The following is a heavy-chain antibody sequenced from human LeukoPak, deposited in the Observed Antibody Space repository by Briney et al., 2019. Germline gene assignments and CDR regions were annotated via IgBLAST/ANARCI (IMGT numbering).Heavy chain of an antibody. CDR1: GGSISSGSYY. CDR2: IYTSGST. V-gene: IGHV4-61*02. J-gene: IGHJ4*02. CDR3: ARDPGLR. Sequence: SETLSLTCTVSGGSISSGSYYWSWIRQPAGKGLEWIVRIYTSGSTNYNPSLKSRVTISVDTSKNQFSLKLSSVTAADTAVYYCARDPGLRWGQGTLVTVSS. D-gene: IGHD3/OR15-3a*01.